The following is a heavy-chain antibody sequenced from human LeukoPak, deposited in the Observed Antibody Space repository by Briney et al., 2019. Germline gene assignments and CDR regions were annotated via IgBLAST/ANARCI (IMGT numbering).Heavy chain of an antibody. J-gene: IGHJ4*02. V-gene: IGHV4-30-4*08. D-gene: IGHD6-19*01. CDR3: ARGIAVAGTLDY. CDR1: GGSICSGDYY. CDR2: IYYSGST. Sequence: PSETLSLTCTVSGGSICSGDYYWSWIRQPPGKGLEWIGYIYYSGSTYYNPSLKSRVTISVDTSKNQFSLKLSSVTAADTAVYYCARGIAVAGTLDYWGQGTLVTVSS.